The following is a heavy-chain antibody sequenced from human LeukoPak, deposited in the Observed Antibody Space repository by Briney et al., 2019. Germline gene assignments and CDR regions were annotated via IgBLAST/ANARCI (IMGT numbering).Heavy chain of an antibody. Sequence: GASVKVSCKASGYTFISYCMHWVRQAPGQGLEWMGAINTSGGSTSYAQKFQGRVTMTRDTSTSTVYMELSSLRSEDTAVYYCARGTGLGGDYVSNWGQGTLVTVSS. CDR1: GYTFISYC. J-gene: IGHJ4*02. CDR3: ARGTGLGGDYVSN. V-gene: IGHV1-46*01. CDR2: INTSGGST. D-gene: IGHD4-17*01.